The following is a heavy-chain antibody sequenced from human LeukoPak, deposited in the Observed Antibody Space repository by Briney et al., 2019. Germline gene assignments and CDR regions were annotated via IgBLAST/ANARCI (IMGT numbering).Heavy chain of an antibody. J-gene: IGHJ4*02. Sequence: GGSLRLSCAASGFTFSSYAMNWVRQAPGKGLEWVSFISGSGDTTYYADPVKGRFTISRDNSKNTLYLQMSSLRAEDTAVYYCAKSRGESRGASNYWGQGTLVTVSS. CDR1: GFTFSSYA. CDR3: AKSRGESRGASNY. V-gene: IGHV3-23*01. CDR2: ISGSGDTT. D-gene: IGHD1-26*01.